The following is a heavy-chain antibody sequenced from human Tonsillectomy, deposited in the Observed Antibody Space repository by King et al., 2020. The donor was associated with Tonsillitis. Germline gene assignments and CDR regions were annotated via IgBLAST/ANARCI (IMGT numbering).Heavy chain of an antibody. CDR3: ARSVIGLVGPNDY. CDR1: GFTFSDYY. Sequence: QLVQSGGGLVEPGGSLRLSCAASGFTFSDYYTTWVRQAPGKGLEWVSYISVSGTGIYYAASVKGRFTISRDNAKNSLYLQMNSLRAEDTAVYYCARSVIGLVGPNDYWGQGTLVTVSS. D-gene: IGHD3/OR15-3a*01. CDR2: ISVSGTGI. J-gene: IGHJ4*02. V-gene: IGHV3-11*01.